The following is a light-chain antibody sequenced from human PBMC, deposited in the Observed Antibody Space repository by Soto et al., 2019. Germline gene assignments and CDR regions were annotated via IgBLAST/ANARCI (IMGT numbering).Light chain of an antibody. Sequence: QSVLTQPPSVSGSPGQSVTTSCTGTSSDVGAFNYVSWYQHHPGKVPKFLIYEVNKRPSGVPDRFSGSKSGNTASLTVSGLQPEDEAEYFCSSFVDGTSYVFGTGTRSPS. CDR2: EVN. J-gene: IGLJ1*01. CDR1: SSDVGAFNY. CDR3: SSFVDGTSYV. V-gene: IGLV2-8*01.